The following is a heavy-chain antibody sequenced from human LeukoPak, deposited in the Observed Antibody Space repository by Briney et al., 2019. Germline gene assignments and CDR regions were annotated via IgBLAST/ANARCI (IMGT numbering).Heavy chain of an antibody. Sequence: SETLSLTCTVSGGSISSGGYYWSWIRHHPGKGLEWIGYIYYNGSTNYNPSLKSRVTISVDTSKNQFSLKLSSVTAADTAVYYCARDRTGNNWFDPWGQGTLVTVSS. D-gene: IGHD1-1*01. CDR1: GGSISSGGYY. V-gene: IGHV4-61*08. CDR3: ARDRTGNNWFDP. CDR2: IYYNGST. J-gene: IGHJ5*01.